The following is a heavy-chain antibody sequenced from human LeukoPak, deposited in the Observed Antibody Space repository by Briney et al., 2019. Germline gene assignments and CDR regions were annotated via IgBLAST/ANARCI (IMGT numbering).Heavy chain of an antibody. CDR3: ARVRSSGWYPKALYFDY. D-gene: IGHD6-19*01. CDR1: GYTFTSYY. V-gene: IGHV1-46*01. J-gene: IGHJ4*02. Sequence: ASVKVSCKASGYTFTSYYMHWVRQAPGQGLEWMGIINPSGGSTSYAQKFQRRVTMNRDRSPSTVYMELSSWRSEDTAVYYCARVRSSGWYPKALYFDYWGQGTLVTVSS. CDR2: INPSGGST.